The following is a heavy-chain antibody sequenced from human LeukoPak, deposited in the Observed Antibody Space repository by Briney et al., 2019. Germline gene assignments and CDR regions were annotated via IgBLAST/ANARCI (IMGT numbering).Heavy chain of an antibody. CDR2: ISSSSYST. D-gene: IGHD5-12*01. V-gene: IGHV3-23*01. J-gene: IGHJ4*02. CDR1: GFTFRTYA. Sequence: PGGSLRLSCAASGFTFRTYAMNWVRQPPGKGLEWVSAISSSSYSTLYAESVKGRFTISRDNPRNILYLQMNSLRAEDTAIYHCARWIYYFDSWGEGTLVTVSS. CDR3: ARWIYYFDS.